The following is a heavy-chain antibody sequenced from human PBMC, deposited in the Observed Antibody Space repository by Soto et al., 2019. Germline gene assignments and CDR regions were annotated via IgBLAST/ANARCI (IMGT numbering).Heavy chain of an antibody. D-gene: IGHD3-9*01. CDR2: IDPSDSYT. CDR1: GYSFTSYW. J-gene: IGHJ6*02. CDR3: ARRAPYYDILTGYYKTFYYYGMDV. V-gene: IGHV5-10-1*01. Sequence: GESLKISCKGSGYSFTSYWISWVRQMPGKGLEWMGRIDPSDSYTNYSPSFQGHVTISADKSISTAYLQWSSLKASDTAMYYCARRAPYYDILTGYYKTFYYYGMDVWGQGTTVTVSS.